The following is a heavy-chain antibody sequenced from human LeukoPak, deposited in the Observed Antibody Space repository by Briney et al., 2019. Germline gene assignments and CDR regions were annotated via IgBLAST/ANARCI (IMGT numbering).Heavy chain of an antibody. CDR3: ASSRGVVWYFDY. V-gene: IGHV3-30*03. Sequence: RGSLRLSCAASGFTFSSYGMHWVRQAPGKGLEWVAVISYDGSTKYYADSVKGRFTISRDNSKNTLYLQMNSLRAEDTAVYYCASSRGVVWYFDYWGQGTLVTVSS. J-gene: IGHJ4*02. D-gene: IGHD2-8*02. CDR1: GFTFSSYG. CDR2: ISYDGSTK.